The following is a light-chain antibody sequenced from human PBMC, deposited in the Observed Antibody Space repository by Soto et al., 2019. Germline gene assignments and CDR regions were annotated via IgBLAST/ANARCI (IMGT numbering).Light chain of an antibody. CDR1: QRIDRW. CDR2: DAS. Sequence: DIQLTQSPSTLSASVGDRVTITCRASQRIDRWLAWYQQKLGKAPELLIHDASSLESGVPSRFSGSGSGTEFTVSINSLQPDDFATYYCQQYNHYSRFGEGTKLEIK. CDR3: QQYNHYSR. V-gene: IGKV1-5*01. J-gene: IGKJ2*03.